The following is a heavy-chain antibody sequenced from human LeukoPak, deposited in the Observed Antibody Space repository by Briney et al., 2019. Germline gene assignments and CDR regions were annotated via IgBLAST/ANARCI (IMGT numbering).Heavy chain of an antibody. CDR2: MNPNSGNT. J-gene: IGHJ5*02. CDR3: ASSPSYSSSPGSALRKRKNWFDP. D-gene: IGHD6-6*01. V-gene: IGHV1-8*01. CDR1: GFTFTSYD. Sequence: ASVKVSCKASGFTFTSYDINWVRQATGQGREWMGWMNPNSGNTGYAQKFQGRVTMTRNTSISTAYMELSSLRSEDTAVYYCASSPSYSSSPGSALRKRKNWFDPWGQGTLVTVSS.